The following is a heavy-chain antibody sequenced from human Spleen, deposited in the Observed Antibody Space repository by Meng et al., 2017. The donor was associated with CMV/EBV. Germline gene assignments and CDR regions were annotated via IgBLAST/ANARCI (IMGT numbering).Heavy chain of an antibody. Sequence: GESLKISCAASGFTFSSYAMSWVRQAPGKGLEWVSAISGSGGSTYYADSVKGRFTISRDNSKNTLYLQMNSLRAEDTAVYYCAKDQQGIGHPNWFDPWGQGTLVTVSS. CDR3: AKDQQGIGHPNWFDP. V-gene: IGHV3-23*01. J-gene: IGHJ5*02. CDR1: GFTFSSYA. CDR2: ISGSGGST. D-gene: IGHD6-13*01.